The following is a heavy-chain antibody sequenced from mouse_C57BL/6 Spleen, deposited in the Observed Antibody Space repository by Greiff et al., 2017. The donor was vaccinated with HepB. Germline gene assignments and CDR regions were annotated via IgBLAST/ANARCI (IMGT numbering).Heavy chain of an antibody. CDR2: INYDGSST. D-gene: IGHD1-1*01. Sequence: EVQRVESEGGLVQPGSSMKLSCTASGFTFSDYYMAWVRQVPEKGLEWVANINYDGSSTYYLDSLKSRFIISRDNAKNILYLQMSSLKSEDTATYYCARDHGSSPGWYFDGWGTGTTFTVSS. V-gene: IGHV5-16*01. J-gene: IGHJ1*03. CDR1: GFTFSDYY. CDR3: ARDHGSSPGWYFDG.